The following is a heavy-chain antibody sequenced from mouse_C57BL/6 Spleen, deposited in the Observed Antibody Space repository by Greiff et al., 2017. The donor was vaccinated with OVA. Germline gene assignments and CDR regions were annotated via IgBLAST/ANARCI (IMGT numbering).Heavy chain of an antibody. V-gene: IGHV1-62-2*01. CDR2: FYPGSGSI. J-gene: IGHJ2*01. Sequence: VQLQQSGAELVKPGASVKLSCKASGYTFTDYSIHWVKQRPGQGLEWIGWFYPGSGSIKYNEKFKDKATLTADKSYSPVYMELSRLTSEDSAVXFCARHEGDYSNPYYFDYWGQGTTLTVSS. CDR3: ARHEGDYSNPYYFDY. D-gene: IGHD2-5*01. CDR1: GYTFTDYS.